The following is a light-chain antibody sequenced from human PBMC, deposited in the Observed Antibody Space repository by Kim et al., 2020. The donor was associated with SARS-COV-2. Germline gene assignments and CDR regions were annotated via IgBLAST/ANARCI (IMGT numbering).Light chain of an antibody. CDR2: KVS. CDR3: MQGTHWVT. J-gene: IGKJ4*01. CDR1: ESLVYRDGNTF. V-gene: IGKV2-30*01. Sequence: PPAPIYCRSSESLVYRDGNTFLNSFPQRPGQSPRRLIYKVSNRDSGVPDRFSVSGSGTDFTLKISRVEAGDVGVYYCMQGTHWVTFGGGTKVDIK.